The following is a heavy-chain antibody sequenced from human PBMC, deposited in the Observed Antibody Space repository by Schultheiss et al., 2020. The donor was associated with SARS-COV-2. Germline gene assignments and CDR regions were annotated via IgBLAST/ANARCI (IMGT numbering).Heavy chain of an antibody. CDR3: LLGYYYYMDV. J-gene: IGHJ6*03. CDR2: IKSKTDGGTT. V-gene: IGHV3-15*01. CDR1: GFSFNKAW. Sequence: GALRLSCAASGFSFNKAWMSWVRQAPGKGLEWVGRIKSKTDGGTTDYAAPVKGRFTISRDDSKNTLYLQMSSLKIEDTAVYYCLLGYYYYMDVWGEGTTVTVSS. D-gene: IGHD3-10*01.